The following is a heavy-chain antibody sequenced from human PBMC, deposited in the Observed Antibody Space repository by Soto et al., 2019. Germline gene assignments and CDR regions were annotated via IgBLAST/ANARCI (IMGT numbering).Heavy chain of an antibody. CDR1: GGSFSGYY. Sequence: PSETLSLTCAVYGGSFSGYYWSWIRQPPGKGLEWIGEINHSGSTNYNPSLKSRVTISEDTSKNQFSLKLSSVTAADTAVYYCAGGRIVVVPAATPYNWFDPWGQGTLVTVSS. CDR3: AGGRIVVVPAATPYNWFDP. J-gene: IGHJ5*02. V-gene: IGHV4-34*01. CDR2: INHSGST. D-gene: IGHD2-2*01.